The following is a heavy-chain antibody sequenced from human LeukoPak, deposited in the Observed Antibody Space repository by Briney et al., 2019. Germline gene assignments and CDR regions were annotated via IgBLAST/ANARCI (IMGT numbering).Heavy chain of an antibody. J-gene: IGHJ4*02. CDR3: AKIAETSGIYGQGYDY. CDR2: ISGSGDNT. D-gene: IGHD1-26*01. Sequence: GGSLRLSCAASGFTFSNAWMSWVRQAPGKGLEWVSGISGSGDNTHNADFVKGRFTISRDNSKNTLYLQMNSLRAEDTAVYYCAKIAETSGIYGQGYDYWGQGTLVTVSS. CDR1: GFTFSNAW. V-gene: IGHV3-23*01.